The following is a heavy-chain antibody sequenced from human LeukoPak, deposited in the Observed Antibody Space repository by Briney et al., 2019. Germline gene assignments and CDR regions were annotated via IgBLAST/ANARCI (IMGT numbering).Heavy chain of an antibody. Sequence: GGSLRLSCAASGFTFDDYAMHWVRQAPGKGLEWVSLVSWNGDTTYYADSMKGRFTISRDNSKDSLFLQMNSLRTEDTALYYCAKGGQVVESRWAWPDYWGRGTLVTVSS. CDR1: GFTFDDYA. J-gene: IGHJ4*02. CDR3: AKGGQVVESRWAWPDY. V-gene: IGHV3-43*01. CDR2: VSWNGDTT. D-gene: IGHD2-15*01.